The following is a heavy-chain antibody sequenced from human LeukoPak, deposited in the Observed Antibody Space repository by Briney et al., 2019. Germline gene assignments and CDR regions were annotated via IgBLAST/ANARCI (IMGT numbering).Heavy chain of an antibody. V-gene: IGHV1-2*02. CDR3: ARELPRNAFDI. CDR2: INPNSGGT. CDR1: GYTFTDYY. Sequence: ASVKVSCKASGYTFTDYYMHWVRQAPGQGLEWMGWINPNSGGTNYAQKFQGRVTMTRDTSISTVYMELSRPRSDDTAVYYCARELPRNAFDIWGQGTMVTVSS. J-gene: IGHJ3*02.